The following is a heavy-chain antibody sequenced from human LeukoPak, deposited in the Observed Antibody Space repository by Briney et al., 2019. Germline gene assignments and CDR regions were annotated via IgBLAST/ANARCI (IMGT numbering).Heavy chain of an antibody. CDR3: ARGQSKYSSGWYYFDY. CDR2: IYTSGST. Sequence: SETLSLTCTVSGGSISSYYWSWIRQPAGKGLEWIGRIYTSGSTNYNPSLKSRVTMSVDTSKNQFSLKLSSVTAADTAVYYCARGQSKYSSGWYYFDYWGQGTLVTVSS. D-gene: IGHD6-19*01. V-gene: IGHV4-4*07. J-gene: IGHJ4*02. CDR1: GGSISSYY.